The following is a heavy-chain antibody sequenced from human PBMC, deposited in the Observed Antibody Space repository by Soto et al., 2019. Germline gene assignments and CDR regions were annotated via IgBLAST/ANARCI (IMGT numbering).Heavy chain of an antibody. Sequence: GGSLRLSCAASGFRFSDDWMNWVRQVPGKGLEWVGRIRRKGNSEAAEYAAAVRGRFTISRDDSESRRYLQMISPKAEDTAIYYCTTDSYFTLRLVRFDYWGLGTLVTVSS. J-gene: IGHJ4*01. CDR2: IRRKGNSEAA. CDR1: GFRFSDDW. D-gene: IGHD3-22*01. V-gene: IGHV3-15*01. CDR3: TTDSYFTLRLVRFDY.